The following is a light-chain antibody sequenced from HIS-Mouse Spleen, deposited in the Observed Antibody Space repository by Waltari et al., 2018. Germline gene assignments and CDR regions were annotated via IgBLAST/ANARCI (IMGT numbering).Light chain of an antibody. V-gene: IGLV2-14*03. Sequence: QSALTQPASVSGSPGQSITIPCTGTSSDVGGYNYVTWYQQPPGKAPKLMIYDVSNRPSGVSNRFSGSKSGNTASLTISGLQAEDEADYYCSSYTSSSTWVFGGGTKLTVL. CDR1: SSDVGGYNY. CDR3: SSYTSSSTWV. J-gene: IGLJ3*02. CDR2: DVS.